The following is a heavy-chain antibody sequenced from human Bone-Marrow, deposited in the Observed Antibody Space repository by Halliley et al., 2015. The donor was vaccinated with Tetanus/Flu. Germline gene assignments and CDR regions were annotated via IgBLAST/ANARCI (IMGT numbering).Heavy chain of an antibody. Sequence: SGFTFSTYAMSWVRQAPGKGLEWVSAISGSGDNTYSADSVKGRFTISRDNSMNTLYLQMNSLRAEDTAVYYCAKDFRHAGVRPTDYWGQGTLVTVSS. CDR3: AKDFRHAGVRPTDY. CDR2: ISGSGDNT. V-gene: IGHV3-23*01. CDR1: GFTFSTYA. D-gene: IGHD4-17*01. J-gene: IGHJ4*02.